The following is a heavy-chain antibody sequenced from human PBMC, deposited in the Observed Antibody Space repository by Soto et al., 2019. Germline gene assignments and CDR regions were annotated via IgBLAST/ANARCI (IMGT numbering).Heavy chain of an antibody. J-gene: IGHJ2*01. D-gene: IGHD3-10*01. Sequence: QVQLVQSGAEVKKPGSSVKVSCKASGGTFRSYTISWVRQAPGQGLEWMGRIIPILGIANYAQKSQGRVTITADKATSTAYMELSSLRSENTAVYYCARVPGYYYGSGGYWYFDLWGRGTLVTVSS. CDR3: ARVPGYYYGSGGYWYFDL. V-gene: IGHV1-69*02. CDR2: IIPILGIA. CDR1: GGTFRSYT.